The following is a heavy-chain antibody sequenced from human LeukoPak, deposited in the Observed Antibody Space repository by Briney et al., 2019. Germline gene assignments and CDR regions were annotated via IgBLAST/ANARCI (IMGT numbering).Heavy chain of an antibody. CDR3: ARRGGGRWFDP. CDR1: GGSISSGDYF. CDR2: IYNTGNA. D-gene: IGHD3-16*01. V-gene: IGHV4-31*03. Sequence: SQTLSLTCTVSGGSISSGDYFWSWIRQHPERGLEWIGYIYNTGNAYCNPSLKSRVTLSVDTSKNQFSLKLTSVTAADTAVYYCARRGGGRWFDPWGQGTLVTVSS. J-gene: IGHJ5*02.